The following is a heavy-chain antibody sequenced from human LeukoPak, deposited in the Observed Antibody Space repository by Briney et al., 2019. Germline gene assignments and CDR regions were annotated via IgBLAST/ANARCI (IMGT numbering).Heavy chain of an antibody. CDR3: ARHYPRIAAAGTAWFDP. D-gene: IGHD6-13*01. CDR2: IYYSGST. CDR1: GGSISSSSYY. V-gene: IGHV4-39*01. Sequence: SETLSLTCTVSGGSISSSSYYWGWIRQPPGKGLEWLGSIYYSGSTYYNPSLKSRVTISVDTSKNQFSLKLSSVTAADTAVYYCARHYPRIAAAGTAWFDPWGQGTLVTVSS. J-gene: IGHJ5*02.